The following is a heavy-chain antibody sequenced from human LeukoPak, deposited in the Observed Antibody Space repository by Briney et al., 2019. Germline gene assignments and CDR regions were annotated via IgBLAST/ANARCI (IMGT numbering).Heavy chain of an antibody. D-gene: IGHD2-15*01. J-gene: IGHJ6*02. CDR2: IYYSGST. CDR3: ARAGGRPYYNYGMDV. V-gene: IGHV4-59*01. CDR1: GGSISSYY. Sequence: SETLSLTCTVSGGSISSYYWSWIRQPPGKGLEWIGYIYYSGSTNYNPSLKSRVTISVDTSKNQFSLKLSSVTAADTAVYYCARAGGRPYYNYGMDVWGQGTTVTVSS.